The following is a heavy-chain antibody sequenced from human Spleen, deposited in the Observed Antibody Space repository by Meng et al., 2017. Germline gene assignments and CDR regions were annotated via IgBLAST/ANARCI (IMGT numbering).Heavy chain of an antibody. V-gene: IGHV5-51*01. Sequence: GESLKIPCKGSGYSFPSYWIGWVRQMPGKGLEWMGIIWPGDSDTRYSPSFQGQVTISADKSISTAYLQWSSLTASDTAMYYCARRRDGYNNWYFDLWGRGTLVTVSS. CDR2: IWPGDSDT. CDR1: GYSFPSYW. D-gene: IGHD5-24*01. CDR3: ARRRDGYNNWYFDL. J-gene: IGHJ2*01.